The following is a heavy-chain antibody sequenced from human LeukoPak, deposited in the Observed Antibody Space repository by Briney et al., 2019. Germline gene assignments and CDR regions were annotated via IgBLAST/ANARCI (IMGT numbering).Heavy chain of an antibody. J-gene: IGHJ4*02. D-gene: IGHD1-26*01. CDR2: IYPGDSDT. CDR1: GYNFTSYW. V-gene: IGHV5-51*01. Sequence: GGSLQISCQGSGYNFTSYWIGWGRQLPGKGLEGMGIIYPGDSDTRYSPSFQGQVTISADKSISTAYLQWSSLKASDTAMYYCARSEVVGATTDYWGQGTLVTVSS. CDR3: ARSEVVGATTDY.